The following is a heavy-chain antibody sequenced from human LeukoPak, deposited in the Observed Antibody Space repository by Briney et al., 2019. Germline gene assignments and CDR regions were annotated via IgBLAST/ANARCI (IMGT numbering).Heavy chain of an antibody. J-gene: IGHJ4*02. CDR2: IKQDGSEK. Sequence: GGSLRLSCAASGVTFGSYWMSWGRQAPGKGLEWVANIKQDGSEKYYVDSVKGRFTISRDHAKNSLYLQMNSLRAEDTAVYYCARGTIAAAGYYYFDYWAREPRSPSPQ. D-gene: IGHD6-13*01. V-gene: IGHV3-7*04. CDR1: GVTFGSYW. CDR3: ARGTIAAAGYYYFDY.